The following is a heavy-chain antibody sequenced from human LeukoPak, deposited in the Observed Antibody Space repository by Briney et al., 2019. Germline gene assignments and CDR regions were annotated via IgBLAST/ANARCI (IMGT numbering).Heavy chain of an antibody. V-gene: IGHV1-2*02. J-gene: IGHJ6*04. CDR1: GFTFTGYY. CDR2: INPNGGGT. Sequence: ASVKVSCKASGFTFTGYYMHWVRQAPGQGLEWMGWINPNGGGTNYAQKFQGRVTMTRDTSISTAYMELSRLRSDDTAVYYCARDLSYCSGGSCDPGAGDVWGKGTTVTVSS. CDR3: ARDLSYCSGGSCDPGAGDV. D-gene: IGHD2-15*01.